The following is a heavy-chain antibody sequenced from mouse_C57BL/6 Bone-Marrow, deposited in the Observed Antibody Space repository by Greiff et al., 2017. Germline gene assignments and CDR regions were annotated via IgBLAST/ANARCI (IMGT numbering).Heavy chain of an antibody. CDR3: ARRGLRTNV. Sequence: VQLQQSGPELVKPGASVKISCKASGYTFTDYYMNWVKQSHGKSLEWIGDINPNNGGTSYNQKFKGKATLTVDKSSSTAYMELRSLTSEDSAVYYCARRGLRTNVWGTGTTVTVSS. J-gene: IGHJ1*03. CDR2: INPNNGGT. V-gene: IGHV1-26*01. D-gene: IGHD2-4*01. CDR1: GYTFTDYY.